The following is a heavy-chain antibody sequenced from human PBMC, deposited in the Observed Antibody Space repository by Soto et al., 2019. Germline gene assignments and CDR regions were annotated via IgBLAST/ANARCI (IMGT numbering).Heavy chain of an antibody. Sequence: SETLSLTCTVADASISSSTYYLCWIRQPPVNGLEWIGSSYYNGSTFYNPSLKSRVTIFVDTSRNRLSLRVTSVTAADTAVYYCARLNGYCVSTGCHGYYGMDVWGQGTTVTVSS. J-gene: IGHJ6*02. CDR2: SYYNGST. D-gene: IGHD2-2*03. CDR3: ARLNGYCVSTGCHGYYGMDV. CDR1: DASISSSTYY. V-gene: IGHV4-39*01.